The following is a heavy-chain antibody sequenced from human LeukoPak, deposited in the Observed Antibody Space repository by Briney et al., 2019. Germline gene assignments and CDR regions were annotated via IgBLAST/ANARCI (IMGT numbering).Heavy chain of an antibody. D-gene: IGHD3-10*01. J-gene: IGHJ6*02. CDR1: GFTFSHYE. CDR2: ISDSGITT. V-gene: IGHV3-48*03. CDR3: AKSKWFAASMDV. Sequence: GGSLRLSCRGSGFTFSHYEMNWVRQAPGKGLEWVAYISDSGITTHYANFVKGRFTISRDNSKNTLYLQLNSLRAEDTAVYYCAKSKWFAASMDVWGQGTTVTVSS.